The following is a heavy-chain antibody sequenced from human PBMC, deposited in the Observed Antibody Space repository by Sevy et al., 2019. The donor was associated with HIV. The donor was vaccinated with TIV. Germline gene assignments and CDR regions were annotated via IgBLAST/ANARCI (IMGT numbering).Heavy chain of an antibody. V-gene: IGHV4-39*01. CDR1: GGSISSSSYY. CDR2: IYYSGST. Sequence: SETLSLTCTVSGGSISSSSYYWGWIRQPPGKGLEWIGSIYYSGSTYYNPSLKSRVTISVVTSKNQFSLKLSSVTAADTAVYYCARLTQLSGWYLGFDYWGQGTLVTVSS. CDR3: ARLTQLSGWYLGFDY. D-gene: IGHD6-19*01. J-gene: IGHJ4*02.